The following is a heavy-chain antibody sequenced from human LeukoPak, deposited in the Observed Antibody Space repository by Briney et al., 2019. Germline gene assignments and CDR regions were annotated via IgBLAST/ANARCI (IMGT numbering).Heavy chain of an antibody. CDR3: ARGYTSSLRYFGH. Sequence: SQTLSLTCTVSGGSISSGGYYWSWIRQHPVKGLEWIGYIYFSGSTYYNPSLKSRVTISVDTSKNQFSLNLSSVTAADTAVYYCARGYTSSLRYFGHWGQGTLVTVSS. CDR1: GGSISSGGYY. D-gene: IGHD6-13*01. V-gene: IGHV4-31*03. J-gene: IGHJ4*02. CDR2: IYFSGST.